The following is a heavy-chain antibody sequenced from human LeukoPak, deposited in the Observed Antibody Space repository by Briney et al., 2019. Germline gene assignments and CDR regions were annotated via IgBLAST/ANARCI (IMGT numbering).Heavy chain of an antibody. J-gene: IGHJ3*02. CDR2: IYSAGTT. D-gene: IGHD4-23*01. CDR1: GFTVSSNY. V-gene: IGHV3-66*01. CDR3: ARDRVYGGNSGALDI. Sequence: GGSLRLSCEASGFTVSSNYMSWARQAPGKGLEWVSIIYSAGTTYYADSVKGRFTISRDSSQNTLYLHMNSLRAEDTAVYYCARDRVYGGNSGALDIWGQGTMVTVSP.